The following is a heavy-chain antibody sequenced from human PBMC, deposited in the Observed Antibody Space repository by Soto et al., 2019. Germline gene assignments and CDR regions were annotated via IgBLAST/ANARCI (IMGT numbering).Heavy chain of an antibody. CDR3: ARTVAVIQRVYDY. CDR1: GGSISSYY. J-gene: IGHJ4*02. CDR2: IYYSGST. D-gene: IGHD2-15*01. Sequence: SETLSLTCTVSGGSISSYYWSWIRQPPGKGLEWIGYIYYSGSTNYNPSLKSRVTISVDTSKNQFSLKLSSVTAADTAVYYCARTVAVIQRVYDYWGQGTLVTVSS. V-gene: IGHV4-59*12.